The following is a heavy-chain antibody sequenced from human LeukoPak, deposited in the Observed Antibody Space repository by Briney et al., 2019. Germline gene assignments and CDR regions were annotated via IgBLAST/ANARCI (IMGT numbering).Heavy chain of an antibody. V-gene: IGHV4-4*02. CDR1: GGSIRSNW. CDR3: VGNGYYSVDY. CDR2: IYHSGST. D-gene: IGHD3-22*01. Sequence: KPSGTLSLTCAVSGGSIRSNWWSWVRQSPGKGLEWIGEIYHSGSTNYNPSLKSRVTISVDQSKSQFSLKLSSVTAADTAVYYCVGNGYYSVDYWGQGTLVTVSS. J-gene: IGHJ4*02.